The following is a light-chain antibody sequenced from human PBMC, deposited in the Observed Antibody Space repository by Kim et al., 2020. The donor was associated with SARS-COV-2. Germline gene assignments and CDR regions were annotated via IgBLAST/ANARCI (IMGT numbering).Light chain of an antibody. CDR2: DNN. J-gene: IGLJ3*02. CDR1: SSNIGNNY. Sequence: GPKVTISCSGSSSNIGNNYVSWYQQLPGTAPKLLMYDNNKRPSGIPDRFSGSKSGTSATLGITGLQTGDEADYYCGTWDSSLSAGVFGGGTQLTVL. CDR3: GTWDSSLSAGV. V-gene: IGLV1-51*01.